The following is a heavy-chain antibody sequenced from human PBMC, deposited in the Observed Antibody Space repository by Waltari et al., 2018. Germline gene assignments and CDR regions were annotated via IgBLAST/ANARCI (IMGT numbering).Heavy chain of an antibody. V-gene: IGHV1-2*02. CDR1: GYTFTGYY. D-gene: IGHD2-15*01. J-gene: IGHJ4*02. CDR3: ARDRGAGGNWRRGFDY. Sequence: QVQLVQSGAEVKKPGASVKVSCKASGYTFTGYYMHWVRQAPGQGLEWMGWINPNRGGTNYAQKLQGRVTRTRDTSSSTAYMELSRLRSDDTAGYYCARDRGAGGNWRRGFDYWGQGTLVTVSS. CDR2: INPNRGGT.